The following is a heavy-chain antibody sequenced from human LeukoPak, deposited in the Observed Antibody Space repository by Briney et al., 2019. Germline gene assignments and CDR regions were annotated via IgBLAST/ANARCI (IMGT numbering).Heavy chain of an antibody. CDR2: ISSGASTI. CDR3: ARESRWELPGFDY. Sequence: GGSLRLSCTASGFTFSGYQMSWVRQAPGKGLEWVSYISSGASTIYYADSVKGRFTISRDNAKNSLYLQMNSLRAEDTAVYYCARESRWELPGFDYWGQGTLVTVSS. CDR1: GFTFSGYQ. D-gene: IGHD1-26*01. J-gene: IGHJ4*02. V-gene: IGHV3-48*03.